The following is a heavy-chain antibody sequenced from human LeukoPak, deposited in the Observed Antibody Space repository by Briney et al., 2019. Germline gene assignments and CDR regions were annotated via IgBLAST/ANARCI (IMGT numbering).Heavy chain of an antibody. D-gene: IGHD3-16*01. CDR2: IYPGDSDT. V-gene: IGHV5-51*01. Sequence: GESLKISCKGSGYSFTSYWIGWVRQMPGKGLEWMGIIYPGDSDTRYSPSFQGQVTVSADNSISTAYLQWSSLRASDTAMYYCARLEEDLTLGVAGYWFVPWGQGTLVTVS. J-gene: IGHJ5*02. CDR3: ARLEEDLTLGVAGYWFVP. CDR1: GYSFTSYW.